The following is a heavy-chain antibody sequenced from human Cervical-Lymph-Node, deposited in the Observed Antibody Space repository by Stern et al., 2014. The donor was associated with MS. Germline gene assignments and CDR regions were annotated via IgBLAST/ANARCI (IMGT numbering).Heavy chain of an antibody. CDR3: ARAIFGVNTASMAPDAFDS. V-gene: IGHV3-53*01. Sequence: EVPLGESGGGLVQPGGTLRLSWAAPGFTVSKNYMSGVRQAPGTGMELDSLIFTDVSIYCAGSVKCRFTISRDISKNMLFLQMNSLRAEDTAMYYCARAIFGVNTASMAPDAFDSWGQGTMVTVSS. J-gene: IGHJ3*01. CDR2: IFTDVSI. D-gene: IGHD3-3*01. CDR1: GFTVSKNY.